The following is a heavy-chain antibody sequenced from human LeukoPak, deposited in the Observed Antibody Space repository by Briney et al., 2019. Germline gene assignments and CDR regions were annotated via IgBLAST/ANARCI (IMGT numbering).Heavy chain of an antibody. CDR1: GYSISSGYY. Sequence: SETLSLTCTVSGYSISSGYYWGWIRQPPGKWLEWIGSIYHSGSTYYNPSLKSRVTISVDTSKNQFSLKLSSVTAADTAVYYCAREDPSRYFDYWGQGTLVTVSS. CDR3: AREDPSRYFDY. V-gene: IGHV4-38-2*02. CDR2: IYHSGST. J-gene: IGHJ4*02. D-gene: IGHD6-6*01.